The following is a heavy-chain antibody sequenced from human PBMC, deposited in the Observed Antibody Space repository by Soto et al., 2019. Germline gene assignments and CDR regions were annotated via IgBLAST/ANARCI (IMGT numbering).Heavy chain of an antibody. D-gene: IGHD1-26*01. CDR2: IYTDGST. J-gene: IGHJ6*02. CDR1: GFTVSSNY. CDR3: ARDHSRSYFPPTMRKYSGLDV. V-gene: IGHV3-53*01. Sequence: GGSLRLSCAAAGFTVSSNYMSWVRQVPGKGLECVSVIYTDGSTDYADSVKGRFTISRDTSKNTLYLQMNSLRVEDTAVYYCARDHSRSYFPPTMRKYSGLDVWGQGPTVTVSS.